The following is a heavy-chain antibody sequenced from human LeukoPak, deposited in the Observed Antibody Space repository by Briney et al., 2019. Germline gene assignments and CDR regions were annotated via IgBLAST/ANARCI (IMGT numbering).Heavy chain of an antibody. CDR1: GFTVSSNY. D-gene: IGHD3-3*01. Sequence: GGSLRLSCAASGFTVSSNYMSWVRQAPGKGLEWVANINQDGSEKYYVDSVKGRFTISRDNAKNSLYLQMNSLRAEDTAIYYCARGPHYDFWSGYPYSFDYWGQGTLVTVSS. J-gene: IGHJ4*02. CDR3: ARGPHYDFWSGYPYSFDY. V-gene: IGHV3-7*01. CDR2: INQDGSEK.